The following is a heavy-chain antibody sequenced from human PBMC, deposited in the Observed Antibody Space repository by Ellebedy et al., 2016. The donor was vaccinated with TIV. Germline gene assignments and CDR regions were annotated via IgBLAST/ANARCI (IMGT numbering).Heavy chain of an antibody. J-gene: IGHJ6*02. CDR3: ARAPGIAAAGTSRSPYYYYGMDV. D-gene: IGHD6-13*01. CDR1: GFTFSSYG. CDR2: IWYDGSNK. V-gene: IGHV3-33*01. Sequence: GGSLRLXXAASGFTFSSYGMHWVRQAPGKGLEWVAVIWYDGSNKYYADSVKGRFTISRDNSKNTLYLQMNSLRAEDTAVYYCARAPGIAAAGTSRSPYYYYGMDVWGQGTTVTVSS.